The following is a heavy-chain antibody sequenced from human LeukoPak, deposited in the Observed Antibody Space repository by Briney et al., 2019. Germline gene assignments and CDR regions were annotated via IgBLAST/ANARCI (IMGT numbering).Heavy chain of an antibody. CDR3: ARSPPPGSSSWYEDFDY. Sequence: GGSLRLSCAASGFTFSSYDMHWVRQATGKGLEWVSAIGTAGDTYYPGSVKGRFTISRENAKNSLYLQMNSLRAGDTAVYYCARSPPPGSSSWYEDFDYWGQGTLVTVSS. V-gene: IGHV3-13*01. J-gene: IGHJ4*02. CDR1: GFTFSSYD. D-gene: IGHD6-13*01. CDR2: IGTAGDT.